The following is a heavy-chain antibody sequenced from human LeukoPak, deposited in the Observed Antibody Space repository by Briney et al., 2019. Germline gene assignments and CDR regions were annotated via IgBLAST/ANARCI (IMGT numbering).Heavy chain of an antibody. Sequence: SETLSLTCTVSGGSISSYHWSWIRQPPGKGLEWIGYIYYSGSTNYNPSLKSRVTISVDTSKNQFSLKLSSVTAADTAVYYCARALDRNWFDPWGQGTLVTVSS. V-gene: IGHV4-59*01. CDR1: GGSISSYH. CDR3: ARALDRNWFDP. J-gene: IGHJ5*02. CDR2: IYYSGST.